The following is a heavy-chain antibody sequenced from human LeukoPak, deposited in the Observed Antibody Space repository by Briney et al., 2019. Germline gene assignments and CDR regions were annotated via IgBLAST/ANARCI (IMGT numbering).Heavy chain of an antibody. Sequence: GGSLRLSCAASGFIFRNYAMFWVRQAPGKGLEWISSIRADGTRTYYSDSVRGRFTISRDNSKNTVSLQMNSLRAEDTAVYYCAKYPPRDEPVVFDIWGQGTRVSVSS. CDR2: IRADGTRT. J-gene: IGHJ3*02. D-gene: IGHD2-21*01. V-gene: IGHV3-23*01. CDR3: AKYPPRDEPVVFDI. CDR1: GFIFRNYA.